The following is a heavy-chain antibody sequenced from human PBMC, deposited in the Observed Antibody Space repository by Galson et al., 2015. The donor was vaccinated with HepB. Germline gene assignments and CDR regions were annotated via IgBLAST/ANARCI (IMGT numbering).Heavy chain of an antibody. CDR2: IIPIFGIA. V-gene: IGHV1-69*10. CDR1: GCTFRSYA. J-gene: IGHJ1*01. D-gene: IGHD2-2*01. Sequence: SVKVSCKASGCTFRSYAISWVRQAPGQGLEWMGGIIPIFGIANYAQKSQGRVTITADTSTNTAYMDLRTLTSDDTAIYYCARGRSSNSPREFWCQWTLVTVSS. CDR3: ARGRSSNSPREF.